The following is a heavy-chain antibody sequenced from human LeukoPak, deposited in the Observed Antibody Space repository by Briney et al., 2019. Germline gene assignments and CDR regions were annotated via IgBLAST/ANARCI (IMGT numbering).Heavy chain of an antibody. CDR3: ARDLRPYDFWSGSDY. CDR1: GFTFSSYS. D-gene: IGHD3-3*01. J-gene: IGHJ4*02. CDR2: ISSSSSYI. V-gene: IGHV3-21*01. Sequence: PEGSLRLSCAASGFTFSSYSMNWVRQAPGKGLEWVSSISSSSSYIYYADSVKGRFTISRDNAKNSLYLQMNSLRAEDTAVYYCARDLRPYDFWSGSDYWGQGTLVTVSS.